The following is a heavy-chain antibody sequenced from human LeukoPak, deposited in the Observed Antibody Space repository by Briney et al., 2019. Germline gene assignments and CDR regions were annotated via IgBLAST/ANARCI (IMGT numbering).Heavy chain of an antibody. V-gene: IGHV3-23*01. CDR3: AKDTYYDSSGYYPGYFDY. CDR2: ISGSGGST. CDR1: GFTFSSYA. Sequence: PGGSLRLSCAASGFTFSSYAMSWVRQAPGKGLEWLSAISGSGGSTYYADSVKGRFTISRDNSKNTLYLQMNSLRAEDTAVYYCAKDTYYDSSGYYPGYFDYWGQGTLVTVSS. J-gene: IGHJ4*02. D-gene: IGHD3-22*01.